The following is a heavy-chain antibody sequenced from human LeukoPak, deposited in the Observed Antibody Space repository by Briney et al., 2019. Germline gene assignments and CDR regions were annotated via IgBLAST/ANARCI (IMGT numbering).Heavy chain of an antibody. CDR3: AKDSRSSGWYNWFDP. D-gene: IGHD6-19*01. Sequence: GGSLRLSCAASGFTFSNYWMHWVRQAPGKGLDWVSAISGSGDSTYYADSVKGRFTISRDNSKNTLYLQMNRLRAEDTAIYYCAKDSRSSGWYNWFDPWGQGTPVTVSS. J-gene: IGHJ5*02. V-gene: IGHV3-23*01. CDR2: ISGSGDST. CDR1: GFTFSNYW.